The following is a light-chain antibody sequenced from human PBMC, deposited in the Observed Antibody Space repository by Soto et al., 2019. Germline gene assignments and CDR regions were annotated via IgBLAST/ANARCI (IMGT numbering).Light chain of an antibody. CDR3: QAWDRFVV. CDR2: ESR. V-gene: IGLV3-1*01. Sequence: SYELTQPPSVSVSPGQTASITCSGDNLGDKYVSWYQHRPGQSPVTVIYESRKRPSGIPDRFSGSNSGNKATLTISGTQAMDEADYYCQAWDRFVVFGGGTKLTVL. CDR1: NLGDKY. J-gene: IGLJ2*01.